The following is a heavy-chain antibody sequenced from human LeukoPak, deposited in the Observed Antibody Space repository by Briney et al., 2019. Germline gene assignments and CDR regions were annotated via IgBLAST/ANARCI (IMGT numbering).Heavy chain of an antibody. Sequence: PGKSLTLSCTASGFTFSSYDLHWVRQAPGKGLEWVADISYDGSNKYYADSVKGRFTISRDNSKYTLYLQMNSLRAEDTAVYYCAKVHGQWLDDYYYYAMDVWGQGTTVTVSS. CDR2: ISYDGSNK. V-gene: IGHV3-30*18. J-gene: IGHJ6*02. CDR3: AKVHGQWLDDYYYYAMDV. CDR1: GFTFSSYD. D-gene: IGHD6-19*01.